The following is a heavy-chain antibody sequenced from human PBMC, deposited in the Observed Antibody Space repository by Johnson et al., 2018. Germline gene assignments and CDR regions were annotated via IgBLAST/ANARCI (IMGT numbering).Heavy chain of an antibody. Sequence: VQLVESGGGLVQPGGSLRLSCEASGFTFSNCWMHWIRQAPGKGLEWVATIKEEGSERYYMDPVKGRFTISRGNSKNSLYLQMNSLRAEDTAAYFCAIRPQGGYSSSVPALGGFDIWGQGTTVTVSS. V-gene: IGHV3-7*01. D-gene: IGHD6-19*01. CDR2: IKEEGSER. CDR1: GFTFSNCW. CDR3: AIRPQGGYSSSVPALGGFDI. J-gene: IGHJ3*02.